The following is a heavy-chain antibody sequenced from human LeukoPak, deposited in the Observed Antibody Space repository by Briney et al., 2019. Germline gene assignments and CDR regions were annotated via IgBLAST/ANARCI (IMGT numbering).Heavy chain of an antibody. D-gene: IGHD6-19*01. Sequence: GGSLTLSCAASGIILSSYWMSWVRQAPGKGLEWVANIKQDGSEKRYVDSVKGRSTISRDNAKNSLYLRMNSLRVEDTAVYYCAREFRSGYNSRWFDYWGQGTLVTVSS. CDR3: AREFRSGYNSRWFDY. V-gene: IGHV3-7*01. J-gene: IGHJ5*01. CDR1: GIILSSYW. CDR2: IKQDGSEK.